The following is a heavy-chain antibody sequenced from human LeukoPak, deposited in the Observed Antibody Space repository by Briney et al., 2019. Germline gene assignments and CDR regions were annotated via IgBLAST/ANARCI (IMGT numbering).Heavy chain of an antibody. CDR2: ISAYNGNT. J-gene: IGHJ6*03. CDR1: GYTFTSYG. V-gene: IGHV1-18*01. CDR3: ARHALPGYHNVISHYYYMDV. D-gene: IGHD3-9*01. Sequence: ASVKVSCKASGYTFTSYGISWVRQAPGQGLEGMGWISAYNGNTNYAQKLQGRVTMTTDTSTSTAYMELRSLRSDDTAVYYCARHALPGYHNVISHYYYMDVWGKGTTVTVSS.